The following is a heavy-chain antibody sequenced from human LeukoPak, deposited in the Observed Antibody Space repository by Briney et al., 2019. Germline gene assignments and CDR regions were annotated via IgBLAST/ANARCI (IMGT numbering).Heavy chain of an antibody. CDR3: AKDLIAYSYGHAGRSNFDY. CDR1: GFIFSKYA. CDR2: ISGSGGST. D-gene: IGHD5-18*01. Sequence: PGGSLRLSCAASGFIFSKYAMEWVRQAPGKGLEWVSGISGSGGSTYYADSVKGHFTISRDNSKNTLHLQMNSLRAEDTAIYYCAKDLIAYSYGHAGRSNFDYWGQGTLVTVSS. J-gene: IGHJ4*02. V-gene: IGHV3-23*01.